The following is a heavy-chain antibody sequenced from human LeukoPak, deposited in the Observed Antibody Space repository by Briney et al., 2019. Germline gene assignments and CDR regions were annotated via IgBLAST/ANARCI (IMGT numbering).Heavy chain of an antibody. D-gene: IGHD3-10*01. CDR1: GGSISSSSYY. J-gene: IGHJ4*02. CDR3: ARDRGARPPSGAAFYFDY. V-gene: IGHV4-31*03. Sequence: SETLSLTCTVSGGSISSSSYYWGWIRQPPGKGLEWIGYIYYSGSTYYNPSLKSRVTISVDTSKNQFSLKLSSVTAADTAVYYCARDRGARPPSGAAFYFDYWGQGTLVTVSS. CDR2: IYYSGST.